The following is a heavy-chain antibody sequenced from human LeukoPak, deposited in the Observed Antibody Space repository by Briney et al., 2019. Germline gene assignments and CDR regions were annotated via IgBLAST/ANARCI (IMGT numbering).Heavy chain of an antibody. J-gene: IGHJ3*02. D-gene: IGHD1-1*01. Sequence: KPGGSLRLSCAASGFTFSNAWMSWVRQAPGKGLEWVGRIKSKTDGGTTDYAAPVKGRFTISRDDSKNTLYLQMNSLKTEDTAVYCCTTEGQLEPGEAFDIWGQGTMVTVSS. CDR3: TTEGQLEPGEAFDI. CDR2: IKSKTDGGTT. CDR1: GFTFSNAW. V-gene: IGHV3-15*01.